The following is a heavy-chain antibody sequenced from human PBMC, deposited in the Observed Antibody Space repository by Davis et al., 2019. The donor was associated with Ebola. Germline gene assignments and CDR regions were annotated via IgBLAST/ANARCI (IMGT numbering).Heavy chain of an antibody. CDR2: ISKDGSGK. CDR1: GFSFSSHW. CDR3: ARDVSILSLSTRLVGYFDY. V-gene: IGHV3-7*01. Sequence: GESLKISCAASGFSFSSHWMRWARQAPGKGLEWVADISKDGSGKFYVDSVKGRFTVSRDNAKNSLYLQMNSLRDEDTAVYYCARDVSILSLSTRLVGYFDYWGQGTLVSVSS. D-gene: IGHD2/OR15-2a*01. J-gene: IGHJ4*02.